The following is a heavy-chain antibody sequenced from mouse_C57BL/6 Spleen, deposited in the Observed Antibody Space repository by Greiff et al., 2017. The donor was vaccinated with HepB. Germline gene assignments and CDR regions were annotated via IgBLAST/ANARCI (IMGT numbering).Heavy chain of an antibody. V-gene: IGHV1-42*01. Sequence: EVQLQQSGPELVKPGASVKISCKASGYSFTGYYMNWVKQSPEKSLEWIGEINPSTGGTTYNQKFKAKATLTVDKSSSTAYMQLKSLTSEDSAVYYCARSFYGNYVSYAMDYWGQGTSVTVSS. CDR2: INPSTGGT. CDR1: GYSFTGYY. D-gene: IGHD2-10*01. J-gene: IGHJ4*01. CDR3: ARSFYGNYVSYAMDY.